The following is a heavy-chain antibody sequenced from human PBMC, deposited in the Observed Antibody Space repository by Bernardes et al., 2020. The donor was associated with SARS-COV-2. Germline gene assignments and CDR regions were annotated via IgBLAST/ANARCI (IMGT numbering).Heavy chain of an antibody. CDR1: GFTFSNYW. J-gene: IGHJ4*02. CDR3: VRGPSDGHGRFEY. Sequence: GGSLRLSRAASGFTFSNYWMHWVRQAPGKGLVWVSRINSDGRTTTYADSVKGRFTISRDNTKNTLYLQMNSLRAEDTGVYYCVRGPSDGHGRFEYWGQGTLGTVSS. V-gene: IGHV3-74*01. CDR2: INSDGRTT.